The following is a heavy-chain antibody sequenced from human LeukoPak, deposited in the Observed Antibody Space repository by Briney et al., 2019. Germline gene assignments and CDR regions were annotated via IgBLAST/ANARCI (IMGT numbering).Heavy chain of an antibody. J-gene: IGHJ4*02. Sequence: PGGSLRLSCAASGFTFSSYSMNWVRQTPGKGLEWVSYIGTSSSIIYYADSVKGRFTISRDNAKNSLYLQMYSLRDEDTAVYYCARHDYAGNSGDYWGQGTLVTVSS. CDR1: GFTFSSYS. CDR2: IGTSSSII. CDR3: ARHDYAGNSGDY. V-gene: IGHV3-48*02. D-gene: IGHD4-23*01.